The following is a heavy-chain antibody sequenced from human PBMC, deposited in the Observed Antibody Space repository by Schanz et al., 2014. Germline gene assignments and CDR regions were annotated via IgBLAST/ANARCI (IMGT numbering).Heavy chain of an antibody. CDR2: VIPILGVT. CDR3: ARDLTVDTGYVVHYYYYGMDV. CDR1: GGTFSRLT. V-gene: IGHV1-69*08. J-gene: IGHJ6*02. D-gene: IGHD5-12*01. Sequence: QVQLVQSGPEVKKPGSSVRVSCKASGGTFSRLTFSWVRQAPGQGLEWMGRVIPILGVTHYAQKFQGRVTITRDTSASTAYMELTSLRSEDTAVYFCARDLTVDTGYVVHYYYYGMDVWGQGTTXTVSS.